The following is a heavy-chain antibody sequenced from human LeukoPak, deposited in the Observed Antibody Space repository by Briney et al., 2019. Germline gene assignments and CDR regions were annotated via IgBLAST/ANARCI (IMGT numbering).Heavy chain of an antibody. D-gene: IGHD2-2*01. Sequence: ASVKVSCKASGYTFITYGINWVRQAPGQGLEWMGWISTYNGNTKYAQKLQGRVTMTTDTSTSTAYMELRSLRSDDTAVYFCARGIRFLGYCSSGSCYGGFDPWGQGTLVTVSS. CDR2: ISTYNGNT. J-gene: IGHJ5*02. CDR1: GYTFITYG. CDR3: ARGIRFLGYCSSGSCYGGFDP. V-gene: IGHV1-18*01.